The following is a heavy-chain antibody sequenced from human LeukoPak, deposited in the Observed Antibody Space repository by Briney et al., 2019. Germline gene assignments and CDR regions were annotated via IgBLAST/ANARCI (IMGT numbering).Heavy chain of an antibody. V-gene: IGHV3-48*02. Sequence: GGSLILSCAASGCTFSSYSMNWVRQAPGKGLELVSSISSISSTIYYADSVKGRFTISRDNAKNSLYLQMNSLRDEDTAVYYCARDSYYYDSSGPYYYYYYMDVWGKGTTVTVSS. CDR1: GCTFSSYS. CDR3: ARDSYYYDSSGPYYYYYYMDV. D-gene: IGHD3-22*01. CDR2: ISSISSTI. J-gene: IGHJ6*03.